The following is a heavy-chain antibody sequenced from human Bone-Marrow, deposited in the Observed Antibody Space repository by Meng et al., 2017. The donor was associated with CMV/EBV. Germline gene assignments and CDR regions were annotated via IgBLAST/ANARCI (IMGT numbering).Heavy chain of an antibody. J-gene: IGHJ6*02. D-gene: IGHD3-16*01. CDR2: INPSGGST. CDR1: GYTFTSYY. CDR3: AREGGFSVGGMDV. Sequence: ASVKVSCKASGYTFTSYYMHWVRQAPGQGLEWMGIINPSGGSTSYSQKFQGRVTMTRDTSTSTIYMELSSLRSEDTAVYYCAREGGFSVGGMDVWGQGTTVTVSS. V-gene: IGHV1-46*01.